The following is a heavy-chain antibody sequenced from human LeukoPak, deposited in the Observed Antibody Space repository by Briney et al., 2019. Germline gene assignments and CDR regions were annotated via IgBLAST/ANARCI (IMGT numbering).Heavy chain of an antibody. V-gene: IGHV4-59*01. Sequence: SETLSLTCTVSGGSISSYYWSWIRQPPGKGLEWIGYIYYSGSTNYSPSLKSRVTISVDTSKNQFSLKLSSVTAADTAVYYCARSRATDAFDIWGQGTMVTVSS. CDR2: IYYSGST. CDR3: ARSRATDAFDI. CDR1: GGSISSYY. D-gene: IGHD1-26*01. J-gene: IGHJ3*02.